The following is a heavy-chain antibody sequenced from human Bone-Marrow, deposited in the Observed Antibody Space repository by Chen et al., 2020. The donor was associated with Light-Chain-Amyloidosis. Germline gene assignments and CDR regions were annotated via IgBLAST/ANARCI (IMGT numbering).Heavy chain of an antibody. CDR2: INQSGRT. CDR3: ARDLEAVTSYNYYYYMDV. V-gene: IGHV4-34*10. Sequence: QLQLQESGPGMVKPSETLSLTCAVDGGSLSDCCWSWIRQPPGKGLEWIGIINQSGRTNYNPSLKSRVTISADKSKNQFSLRLGSVTAADTAVYFCARDLEAVTSYNYYYYMDVWGKGTTVTVSS. CDR1: GGSLSDCC. J-gene: IGHJ6*03. D-gene: IGHD6-19*01.